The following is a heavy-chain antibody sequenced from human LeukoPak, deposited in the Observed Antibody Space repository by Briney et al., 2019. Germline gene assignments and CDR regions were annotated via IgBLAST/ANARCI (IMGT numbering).Heavy chain of an antibody. D-gene: IGHD2-2*01. CDR3: ATCTNCYGGPLYYYMDV. J-gene: IGHJ6*03. CDR2: IYYTGSS. V-gene: IGHV4-59*11. CDR1: GGSISSHY. Sequence: PSETLSLTCTVSGGSISSHYWSWIRQPPGRGLEWIGNIYYTGSSYYSPSLKSRVTISVDTSKSRFSLKLSSVTAADTAVYYCATCTNCYGGPLYYYMDVWGKGTTVTVSS.